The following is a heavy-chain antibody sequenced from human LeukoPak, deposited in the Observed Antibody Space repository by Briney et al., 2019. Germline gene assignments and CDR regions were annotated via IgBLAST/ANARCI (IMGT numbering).Heavy chain of an antibody. CDR1: GDSIRRSTYY. D-gene: IGHD6-25*01. J-gene: IGHJ4*02. V-gene: IGHV4-39*02. CDR2: VYYGRSP. CDR3: ARSSGTGTFSY. Sequence: PSETLSLTCTVPGDSIRRSTYYWAWIRQPPGKGLEWIGSVYYGRSPYYNPSRESRATISVDTSKNHFSLKMSSVTAADTAVYYCARSSGTGTFSYWGQGTLVTVSS.